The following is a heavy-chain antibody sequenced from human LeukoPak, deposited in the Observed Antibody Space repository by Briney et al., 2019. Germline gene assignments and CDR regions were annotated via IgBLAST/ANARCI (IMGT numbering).Heavy chain of an antibody. CDR3: ARHVFHSSTWYGPIDY. Sequence: SETLSLTCTVSSGSISSSGFYWGWIRQPPGKGLEWVGNIYSSGSTYYSPSLKSRVTISVDTSNNQFSLKLSSVTAADTAVYYCARHVFHSSTWYGPIDYWGQGTLVTVPS. CDR2: IYSSGST. CDR1: SGSISSSGFY. V-gene: IGHV4-39*01. D-gene: IGHD6-13*01. J-gene: IGHJ4*02.